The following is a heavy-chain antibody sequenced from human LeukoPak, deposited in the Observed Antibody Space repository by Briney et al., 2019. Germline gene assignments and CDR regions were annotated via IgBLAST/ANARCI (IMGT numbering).Heavy chain of an antibody. D-gene: IGHD3-3*01. CDR2: IKQDGSEK. CDR3: ARHDFWSGYWGDY. J-gene: IGHJ4*02. V-gene: IGHV3-7*01. Sequence: GGSLRLSCAASGFTFSSCWMSWVRQAPGKGLEWVANIKQDGSEKYYVDSVKGRFTISRDNAKNSLYLQMNSLRAEDTAVYYCARHDFWSGYWGDYWGQGTLVTVSS. CDR1: GFTFSSCW.